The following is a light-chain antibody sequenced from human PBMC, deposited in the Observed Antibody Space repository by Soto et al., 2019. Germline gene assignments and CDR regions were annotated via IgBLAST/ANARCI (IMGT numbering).Light chain of an antibody. V-gene: IGKV1-5*03. CDR1: QSISSW. CDR2: KAS. J-gene: IGKJ2*01. CDR3: QQYNSYAYT. Sequence: DIQMTQSPSTLSASVGDRVTITCRASQSISSWLAWYQQKPGKAHKLLIYKASSLESGVPSRLSGSGSGTEFTLTISSLQPHDFATYYCQQYNSYAYTFGQGTKLEIK.